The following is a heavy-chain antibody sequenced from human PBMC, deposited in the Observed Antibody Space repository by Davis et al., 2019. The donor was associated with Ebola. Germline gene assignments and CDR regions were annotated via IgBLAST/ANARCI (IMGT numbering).Heavy chain of an antibody. V-gene: IGHV1-2*06. CDR2: INPNSGGT. CDR1: GYTFTGYY. J-gene: IGHJ4*02. CDR3: ARGSSGWYVDY. D-gene: IGHD6-19*01. Sequence: AASVKVSCKASGYTFTGYYMHWVRQAPGQGLEWMGRINPNSGGTNYAQKFQGRVTMTRDTSISTAYMELSRLRSEDTAVYYCARGSSGWYVDYWGQGTLVTVSS.